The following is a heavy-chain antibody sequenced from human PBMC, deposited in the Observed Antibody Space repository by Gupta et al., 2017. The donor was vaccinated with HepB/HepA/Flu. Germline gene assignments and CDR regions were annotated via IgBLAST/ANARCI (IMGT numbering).Heavy chain of an antibody. D-gene: IGHD1-20*01. V-gene: IGHV4-59*08. J-gene: IGHJ5*02. Sequence: QVQLQESGPGLVKPSETLYLTCAVSGVFIPSSYWSWNRQPPGKGLEWIAFIYYSGSTNYNPSLKSRVTLSVDTSKNQFSLKLSSVTAADTAVYYCARISGIGWFDPWGQGTLVTVAS. CDR2: IYYSGST. CDR3: ARISGIGWFDP. CDR1: GVFIPSSY.